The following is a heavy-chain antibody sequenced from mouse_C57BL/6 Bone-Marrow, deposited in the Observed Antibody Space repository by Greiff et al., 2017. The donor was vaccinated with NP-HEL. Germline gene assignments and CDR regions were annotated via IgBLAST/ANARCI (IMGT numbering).Heavy chain of an antibody. D-gene: IGHD2-5*01. CDR3: ARPLAYYSNPYFDY. Sequence: EVKVVESGGDLVKPGGSLKLSCAASGFTFSSYGMSWVRQTPDKRLEWVATISSGGSYTYYPDSVKGRFTISRDNAKNTLYLQMSSLKSDDTAMYYCARPLAYYSNPYFDYWGQGTTLTVSS. CDR1: GFTFSSYG. J-gene: IGHJ2*01. CDR2: ISSGGSYT. V-gene: IGHV5-6*01.